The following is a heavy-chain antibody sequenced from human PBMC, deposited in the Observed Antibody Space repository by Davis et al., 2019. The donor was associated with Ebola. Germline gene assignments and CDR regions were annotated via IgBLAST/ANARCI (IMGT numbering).Heavy chain of an antibody. D-gene: IGHD5-24*01. V-gene: IGHV3-23*01. CDR3: ATDTGYNYPDLAFDI. J-gene: IGHJ3*02. CDR2: ISGSGGST. Sequence: GESLKISCTDSVITFSSYAMTWVRQAPGKGLEWVSAISGSGGSTYYAAPVKGRFTISRDDSENTLYLQMNSLKTEDTAVYYCATDTGYNYPDLAFDIWGQGTMVTVSS. CDR1: VITFSSYA.